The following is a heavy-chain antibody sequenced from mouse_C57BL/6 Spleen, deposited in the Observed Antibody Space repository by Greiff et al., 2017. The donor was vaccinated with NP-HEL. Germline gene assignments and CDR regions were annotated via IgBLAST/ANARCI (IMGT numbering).Heavy chain of an antibody. CDR1: GFTFSDYG. CDR3: ARRVYYGSSYRYYAMDY. V-gene: IGHV5-17*01. J-gene: IGHJ4*01. Sequence: EVQLQESGGGLVKPGGSLKLSCAASGFTFSDYGMHWVRQAPEKGLEWVAYISSGSSTIYYADTVKGRFTISRDNAKNTLFLQMTSLRSEDTAMYYCARRVYYGSSYRYYAMDYWGQGTSVTVSS. CDR2: ISSGSSTI. D-gene: IGHD1-1*01.